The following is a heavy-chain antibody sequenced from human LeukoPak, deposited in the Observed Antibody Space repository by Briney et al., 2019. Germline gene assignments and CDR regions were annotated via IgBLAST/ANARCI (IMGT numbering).Heavy chain of an antibody. CDR3: ARDNVDTAMGFDY. Sequence: SETLSLTCAVYGGSFSGYYWSWIRQPPGKGLEWIGEINHSGSTNYNPSLKSRVTTSVDTSKNQFSLKLSSVTAADTAVYYCARDNVDTAMGFDYWGQGTLVTVSS. J-gene: IGHJ4*02. V-gene: IGHV4-34*01. CDR2: INHSGST. CDR1: GGSFSGYY. D-gene: IGHD5-18*01.